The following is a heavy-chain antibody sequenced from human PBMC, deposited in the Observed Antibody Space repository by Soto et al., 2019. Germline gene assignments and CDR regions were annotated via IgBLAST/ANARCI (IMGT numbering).Heavy chain of an antibody. J-gene: IGHJ5*02. Sequence: VKVSCKASGYTFTSYGISWVRQAPGQGLEWMGWISAYNGNTNYAQKLQGRVTMTTDTSTSTAYMELRSLRSDDTAVYYCAQSRAAAGTWWFDPWGQGTLVTVSS. CDR2: ISAYNGNT. V-gene: IGHV1-18*01. CDR1: GYTFTSYG. CDR3: AQSRAAAGTWWFDP. D-gene: IGHD6-13*01.